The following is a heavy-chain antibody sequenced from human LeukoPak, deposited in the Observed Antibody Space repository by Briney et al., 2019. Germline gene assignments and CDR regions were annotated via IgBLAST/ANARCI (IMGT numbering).Heavy chain of an antibody. CDR2: IYSGGST. J-gene: IGHJ4*02. Sequence: PGGSLRLSCAASGFTVSSNYMSWVRQAPGKGLEWVSVIYSGGSTYYADSVKGRFTISRDTSKNTLYLQMNSLRAEDTAVYYCARSDVSTFDYWGQGTLVTVSS. CDR3: ARSDVSTFDY. D-gene: IGHD2-21*01. CDR1: GFTVSSNY. V-gene: IGHV3-53*01.